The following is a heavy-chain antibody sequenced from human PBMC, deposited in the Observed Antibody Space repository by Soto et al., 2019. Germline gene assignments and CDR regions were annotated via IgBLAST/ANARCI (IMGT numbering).Heavy chain of an antibody. Sequence: ASVKVSCKASGGTFSSYAISWVRQAPGQGLEWMGGIIPIFGTANYAQKFQGRVTITADESTSTAYMELSSLRSEDTAVYYCAGEVDSRPDYWGQGTLVTVSS. CDR3: AGEVDSRPDY. J-gene: IGHJ4*02. V-gene: IGHV1-69*13. D-gene: IGHD5-12*01. CDR1: GGTFSSYA. CDR2: IIPIFGTA.